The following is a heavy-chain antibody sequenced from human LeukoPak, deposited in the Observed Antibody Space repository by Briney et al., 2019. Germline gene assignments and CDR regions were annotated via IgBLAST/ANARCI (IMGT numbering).Heavy chain of an antibody. CDR1: GYTFTSYG. CDR3: AREGGSSSWYDY. CDR2: IRIYNGNT. J-gene: IGHJ4*02. Sequence: ASVKVSCKASGYTFTSYGLSWVRQAPGRGPEWMGWIRIYNGNTKFAQSFQGRVTLTRDTTTSTAYMELRNLKSDDTAVYFCAREGGSSSWYDYWGQGTLVTVSS. V-gene: IGHV1-18*01. D-gene: IGHD6-13*01.